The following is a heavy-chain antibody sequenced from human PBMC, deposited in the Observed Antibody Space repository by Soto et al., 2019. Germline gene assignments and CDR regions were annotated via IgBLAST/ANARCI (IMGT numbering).Heavy chain of an antibody. CDR2: IYYSGST. V-gene: IGHV4-39*01. CDR1: GGSISSSSYY. J-gene: IGHJ4*02. CDR3: ARLRTSSGWYERYYFDY. D-gene: IGHD6-19*01. Sequence: QLQLQESGPGLVKPSETLSLTCTVSGGSISSSSYYWGWIRQPPGKGLEWIGSIYYSGSTYYNPSLKRRVTISVDTSKNQFSLKLSSVTAADTAVYYCARLRTSSGWYERYYFDYWGQGTLVTVSS.